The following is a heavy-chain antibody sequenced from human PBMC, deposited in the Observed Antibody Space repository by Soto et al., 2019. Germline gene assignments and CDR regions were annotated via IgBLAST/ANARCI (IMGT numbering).Heavy chain of an antibody. CDR1: GYTFTSYG. Sequence: QVQLVQSGAEVKKPGASVKVSCNASGYTFTSYGISWVRQAPGQGLEWMGWISAYNGNTNYAQKLQGRVTMTTDTSTSTAYMELRSLRSDDTAVYYCARVYSNYYYYYGMDVWGQGTTVTVSS. J-gene: IGHJ6*02. CDR3: ARVYSNYYYYYGMDV. CDR2: ISAYNGNT. V-gene: IGHV1-18*01. D-gene: IGHD4-4*01.